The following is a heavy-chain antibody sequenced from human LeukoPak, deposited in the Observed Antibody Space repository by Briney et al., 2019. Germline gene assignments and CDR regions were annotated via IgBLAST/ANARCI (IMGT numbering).Heavy chain of an antibody. V-gene: IGHV4-59*08. Sequence: SETLSLTCTVSDGSIYSYYWSWLRQSPGKGLEWIGHVSYSGSTNYNPPLNSRVTVSVDTPKSQISLKLSSVTAADTAVYYCARSHRLYSSHWYVEYFHVWGQGTLVTVSS. CDR3: ARSHRLYSSHWYVEYFHV. CDR1: DGSIYSYY. CDR2: VSYSGST. J-gene: IGHJ1*01. D-gene: IGHD6-19*01.